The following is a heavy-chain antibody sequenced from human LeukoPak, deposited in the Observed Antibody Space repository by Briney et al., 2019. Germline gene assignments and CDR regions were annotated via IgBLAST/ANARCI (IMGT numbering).Heavy chain of an antibody. V-gene: IGHV3-33*01. CDR3: ARECRFGSTTCHDY. D-gene: IGHD2-2*01. J-gene: IGHJ4*02. CDR2: IWYDGNNK. Sequence: GGSLRLSCAASGFAFSGYGMHWVRQAPGKGLVWVAVIWYDGNNKYYEDSVKGRFTISRDNSKNTLYLQMNSLRAEDTAVYYCARECRFGSTTCHDYWGQGTLVTVSS. CDR1: GFAFSGYG.